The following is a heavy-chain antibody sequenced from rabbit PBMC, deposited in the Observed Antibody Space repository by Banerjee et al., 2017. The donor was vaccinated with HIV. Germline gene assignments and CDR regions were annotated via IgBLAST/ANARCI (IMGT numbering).Heavy chain of an antibody. CDR2: IDPVFSNA. J-gene: IGHJ4*01. V-gene: IGHV1S47*01. CDR1: GFDFSNNA. Sequence: QEQLVESGGGLVQPEGSLTLTCKASGFDFSNNALCWVRQAPGKGPEWIGYIDPVFSNAHYASWVNGRFTISRSTSLNTVDLKMTSLTAADTATYFCAREGYDDYGDFNLWGQGTLVTVS. CDR3: AREGYDDYGDFNL. D-gene: IGHD2-1*01.